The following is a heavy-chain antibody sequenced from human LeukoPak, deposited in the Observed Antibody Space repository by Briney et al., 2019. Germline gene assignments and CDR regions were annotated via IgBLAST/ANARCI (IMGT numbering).Heavy chain of an antibody. V-gene: IGHV1-2*02. J-gene: IGHJ4*02. CDR2: INPNTGGT. CDR1: GYTFTGYY. CDR3: ARESVSGSPYFDY. D-gene: IGHD1-26*01. Sequence: ASVRVSCKASGYTFTGYYMNRVRQAPGQGLEWMGWINPNTGGTNYAQKFQGRVSMTRDTSISTAYLDLSRLKSDDTAVYYCARESVSGSPYFDYWGQGTLVTVSS.